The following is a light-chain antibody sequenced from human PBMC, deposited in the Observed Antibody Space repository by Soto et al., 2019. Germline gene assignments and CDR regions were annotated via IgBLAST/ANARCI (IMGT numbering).Light chain of an antibody. J-gene: IGKJ1*01. Sequence: EIVLTQSPGTRSWSLVEIASGSGRASQSVSSSYLAWYQQKPGQAPRLLIYGASSRATGIPDRFSGSGSGTEFTLTISSLQSEDFAVYYCHQYNNWPTFGQGTKVDIK. V-gene: IGKV3-20*01. CDR1: QSVSSSY. CDR2: GAS. CDR3: HQYNNWPT.